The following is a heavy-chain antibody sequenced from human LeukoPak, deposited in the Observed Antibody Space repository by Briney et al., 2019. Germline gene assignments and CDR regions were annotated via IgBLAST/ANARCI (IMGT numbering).Heavy chain of an antibody. CDR2: LSGSGYNT. CDR3: AKDPYGTRYFDY. J-gene: IGHJ4*02. Sequence: GGSLRLSCAASGFTFSSHALSWVRQAPGKGLEWVSSLSGSGYNTYYADSVKGRFTISRDNTKNTVYLQMNSLRAEDTAVYYCAKDPYGTRYFDYWGQGTLVTVSS. V-gene: IGHV3-23*01. CDR1: GFTFSSHA. D-gene: IGHD2-2*01.